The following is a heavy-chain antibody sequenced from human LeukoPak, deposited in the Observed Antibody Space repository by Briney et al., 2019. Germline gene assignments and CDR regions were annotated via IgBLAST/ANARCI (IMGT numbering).Heavy chain of an antibody. CDR3: AREYSYGSDDAFDI. CDR2: ISYDGNNK. D-gene: IGHD5-18*01. J-gene: IGHJ3*02. V-gene: IGHV3-30*09. Sequence: GGSLRLSCAASGFTFSSYTMHWVRQAPGKGLEWVAIISYDGNNKYYADSVKGRFAISRDNSKNTLYLQMHSLRAEDTAVYYCAREYSYGSDDAFDIWGQGTMVTVSS. CDR1: GFTFSSYT.